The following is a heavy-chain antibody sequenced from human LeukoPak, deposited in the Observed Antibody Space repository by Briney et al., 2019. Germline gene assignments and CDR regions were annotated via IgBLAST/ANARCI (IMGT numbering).Heavy chain of an antibody. CDR1: GVSISRYY. D-gene: IGHD5/OR15-5a*01. Sequence: SETLSLTCSVSGVSISRYYWSWIRQPAGKGLEWIGRIYSSGSTNYNPSLASRLTMSVDTSKNQFSLKVTSVTAADTAVYYCARDSASTGRYFDLWGRGTLITVSS. CDR3: ARDSASTGRYFDL. J-gene: IGHJ2*01. CDR2: IYSSGST. V-gene: IGHV4-4*07.